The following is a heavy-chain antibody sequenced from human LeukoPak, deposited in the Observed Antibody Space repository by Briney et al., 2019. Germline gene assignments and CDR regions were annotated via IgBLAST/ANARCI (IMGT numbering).Heavy chain of an antibody. CDR3: ARANRIAAAGNHYYYYMDV. D-gene: IGHD6-13*01. V-gene: IGHV3-7*01. Sequence: GGSLRLSCAASGFTFSSYWMSWVRQAPGKGLEWVANIKQDGSEKYYVDSVKGRFTISRDNAKNSLYLQMNSLRAEDTAVYYCARANRIAAAGNHYYYYMDVWGKGTTVTVSS. J-gene: IGHJ6*03. CDR1: GFTFSSYW. CDR2: IKQDGSEK.